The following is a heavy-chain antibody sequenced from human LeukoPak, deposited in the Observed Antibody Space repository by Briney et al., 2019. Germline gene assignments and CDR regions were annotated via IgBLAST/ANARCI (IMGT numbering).Heavy chain of an antibody. Sequence: SETLSLTCTVSGGSISSYYWSWIRQPPGKGLEWIGYIYYSGSTNYNPSLKSRVTISVDTFKNQFSLKLSSVTAADTAVYYCARTIVVVPAAILYFDYWGQGTLVTVSS. CDR2: IYYSGST. J-gene: IGHJ4*02. V-gene: IGHV4-59*01. CDR1: GGSISSYY. D-gene: IGHD2-2*01. CDR3: ARTIVVVPAAILYFDY.